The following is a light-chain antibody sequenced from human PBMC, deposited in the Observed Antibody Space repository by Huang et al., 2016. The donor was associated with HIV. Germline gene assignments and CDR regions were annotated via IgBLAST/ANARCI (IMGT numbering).Light chain of an antibody. J-gene: IGKJ2*01. CDR1: QRICDY. Sequence: DIQMTQSPSSLSASVGDRVTSTCRASQRICDYLNWYQQKPGKAPKLLIYAASSLQSGVPSRFSGSVSGTDFTLTISSLQPEDFATYYCQQSDSTPYTFGQGTKLEIK. V-gene: IGKV1-39*01. CDR2: AAS. CDR3: QQSDSTPYT.